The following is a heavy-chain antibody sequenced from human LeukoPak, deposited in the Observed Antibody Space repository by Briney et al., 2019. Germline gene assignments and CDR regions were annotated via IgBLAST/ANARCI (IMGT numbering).Heavy chain of an antibody. D-gene: IGHD3-16*01. V-gene: IGHV3-15*07. Sequence: GGSLRLSCAASGFTFSSYSMNWVRQAPGKGLEWVGRVKNRGDGMATDYAAPVKGRFIISRDDSKKTAYLQMDSLKTEDTAVYFCTTEYFGGFEYWGQGTLVTVSS. CDR2: VKNRGDGMAT. J-gene: IGHJ4*02. CDR1: GFTFSSYS. CDR3: TTEYFGGFEY.